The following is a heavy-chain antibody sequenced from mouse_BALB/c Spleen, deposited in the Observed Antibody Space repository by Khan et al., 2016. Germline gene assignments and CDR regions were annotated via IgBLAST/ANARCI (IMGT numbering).Heavy chain of an antibody. J-gene: IGHJ2*01. CDR2: ISSGSSAI. Sequence: EVELVESGGGLVQPGGSRKLSCAASGFTFSSFGMHWVRQAPEKGLEWVAFISSGSSAIYYAETVKGRFTISRDNPKNTLFLQMTSLRSEDTAMYYCRRGDYWGKVTTLTVSS. V-gene: IGHV5-17*02. CDR3: RRGDY. CDR1: GFTFSSFG.